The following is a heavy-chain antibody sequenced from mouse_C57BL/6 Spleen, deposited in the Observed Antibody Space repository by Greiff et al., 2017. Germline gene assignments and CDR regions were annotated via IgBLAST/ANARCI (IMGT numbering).Heavy chain of an antibody. CDR2: IRLKSDNYAT. V-gene: IGHV6-3*01. Sequence: EVKVEESGGGLVQPGGSMKLSCVASGFTFSNYWMNWVRQSPEQGLEWVAQIRLKSDNYATHYALSVKGRFTISRDDSKSSVYRQMNNLRAEDTGIYYCTGSYDGYYDYWGQGTTLTVSS. D-gene: IGHD2-3*01. J-gene: IGHJ2*01. CDR1: GFTFSNYW. CDR3: TGSYDGYYDY.